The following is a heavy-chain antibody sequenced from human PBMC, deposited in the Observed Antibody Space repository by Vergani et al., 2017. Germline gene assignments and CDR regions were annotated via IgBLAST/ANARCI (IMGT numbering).Heavy chain of an antibody. CDR3: AAGFVYHLPLAY. CDR2: IVVGSGNT. D-gene: IGHD2-2*01. Sequence: QLVQSGAEVKKPGSSVKVSCKASGFTFTSSAMQWVRQARGQRLEWIGWIVVGSGNTNYAQKFQERVTITRDMSTSTAYMELSSLRSEDTAVYYCAAGFVYHLPLAYWGQGTLVTVSS. V-gene: IGHV1-58*02. J-gene: IGHJ4*02. CDR1: GFTFTSSA.